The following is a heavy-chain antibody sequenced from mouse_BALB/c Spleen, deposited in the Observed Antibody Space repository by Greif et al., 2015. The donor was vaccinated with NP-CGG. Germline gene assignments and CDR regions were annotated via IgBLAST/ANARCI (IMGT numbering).Heavy chain of an antibody. CDR1: GFNIKDTY. CDR2: IDPANGNT. CDR3: ARGYPKGFAY. J-gene: IGHJ3*01. V-gene: IGHV14-3*02. Sequence: EVKLMESGAELVKPGASVKLSCTASGFNIKDTYMHWVKQRPEQGLEWIGRIDPANGNTKYDPKFQGKATITADTSSNTAYLQLSSLTSEDTAVYYCARGYPKGFAYWGQGTLVTVSA.